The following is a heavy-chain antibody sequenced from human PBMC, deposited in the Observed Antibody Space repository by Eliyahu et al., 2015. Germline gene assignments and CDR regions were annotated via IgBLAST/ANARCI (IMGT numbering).Heavy chain of an antibody. V-gene: IGHV3-30*03. CDR2: ISYDGSNK. Sequence: QVQLAESGGGVVQPGRSLRLXCAASGFXFSDYGIHWVRQAPGKGLEWMAIISYDGSNKYYADSVKGRFTISRDNSKNTLYLQMNSLRVEDTAVYYCARVEGGTYYGAFDIWGQGTLVTVSS. J-gene: IGHJ3*02. D-gene: IGHD1-26*01. CDR3: ARVEGGTYYGAFDI. CDR1: GFXFSDYG.